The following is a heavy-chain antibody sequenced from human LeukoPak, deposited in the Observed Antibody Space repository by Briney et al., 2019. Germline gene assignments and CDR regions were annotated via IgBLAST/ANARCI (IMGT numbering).Heavy chain of an antibody. V-gene: IGHV7-4-1*02. Sequence: GASVKVSCKASGYTFTSYAMNWVRQASGQGLEWMGWINTNTGNPTHAQGFTGRFVFSLDTSVSTAYLQISSLKAEDTAVYYCARAKYSSSWNNWFDPWGQGTLVTVSS. CDR2: INTNTGNP. CDR1: GYTFTSYA. D-gene: IGHD6-13*01. J-gene: IGHJ5*02. CDR3: ARAKYSSSWNNWFDP.